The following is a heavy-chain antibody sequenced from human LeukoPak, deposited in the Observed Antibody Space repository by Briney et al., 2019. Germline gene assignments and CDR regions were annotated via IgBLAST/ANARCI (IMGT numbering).Heavy chain of an antibody. Sequence: PGGSLRLSCAASGFTFSSYEMNWVRQAPGKGLEWVSYISSSGSTIYYADSVKGRFTISRDNAKNSLYLQMNSLRAEDTAVYYCARDAYNNYARSRAFDYWGQGTLVTVSS. V-gene: IGHV3-48*03. CDR3: ARDAYNNYARSRAFDY. J-gene: IGHJ4*02. D-gene: IGHD4-11*01. CDR2: ISSSGSTI. CDR1: GFTFSSYE.